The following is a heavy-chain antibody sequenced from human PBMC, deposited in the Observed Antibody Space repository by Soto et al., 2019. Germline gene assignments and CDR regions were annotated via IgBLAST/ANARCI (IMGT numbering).Heavy chain of an antibody. CDR2: IYPGDSDA. J-gene: IGHJ6*02. Sequence: GESLKISCKGSGYSFTSYWIGWVRQMAGKGLEWMGIIYPGDSDARYSPFFQGQVTISADKSISTAYLQWSRLKASDTAMYYCARLCSLFRVASRNYYFSGMVVLYQETT. D-gene: IGHD3-3*02. V-gene: IGHV5-51*01. CDR1: GYSFTSYW. CDR3: ARLCSLFRVASRNYYFSGMVV.